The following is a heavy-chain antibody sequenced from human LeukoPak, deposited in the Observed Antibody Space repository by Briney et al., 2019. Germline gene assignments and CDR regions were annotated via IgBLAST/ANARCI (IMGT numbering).Heavy chain of an antibody. J-gene: IGHJ4*02. V-gene: IGHV3-23*01. CDR3: ARAPTYGDYVGY. CDR2: ISGSGGST. D-gene: IGHD4-17*01. Sequence: GGSLRLSCAASGFTFSSYAMSWVRQAPGKGLEWVSAISGSGGSTYYADSVKGRFTISRDNSKNTLYLQMNSLRAEDTAVYYCARAPTYGDYVGYWGQGTLVTVSS. CDR1: GFTFSSYA.